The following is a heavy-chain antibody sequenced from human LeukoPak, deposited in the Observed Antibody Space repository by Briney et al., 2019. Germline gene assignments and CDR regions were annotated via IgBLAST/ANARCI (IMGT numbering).Heavy chain of an antibody. V-gene: IGHV1-24*01. CDR1: GYTLTELS. CDR2: FDPEDGVT. CDR3: ATDRQQLVPEYFQH. D-gene: IGHD6-13*01. J-gene: IGHJ1*01. Sequence: ASVKVSCKVSGYTLTELSMHWVRQAPGKGLEWMGGFDPEDGVTIYAQKFQGRVTMTEDTSTDTAYMELSSLRSEDTAVYYCATDRQQLVPEYFQHWGQGTLVTVSS.